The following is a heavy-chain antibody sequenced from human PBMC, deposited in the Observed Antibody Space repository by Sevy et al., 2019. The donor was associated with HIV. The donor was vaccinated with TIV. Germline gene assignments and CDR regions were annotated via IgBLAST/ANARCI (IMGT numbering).Heavy chain of an antibody. V-gene: IGHV4-31*03. CDR2: IYYSGST. CDR1: GGSISSGGYY. D-gene: IGHD3-16*01. J-gene: IGHJ6*03. CDR3: ARARITFGGGYIDYMDV. Sequence: SETLSLTCTVSGGSISSGGYYWSWIRQHPGKGLEWIGYIYYSGSTYYNPSLKSRVTISVDTSKNEFSRKLSSVTAADTAVYYCARARITFGGGYIDYMDVWGKGTTVTVSS.